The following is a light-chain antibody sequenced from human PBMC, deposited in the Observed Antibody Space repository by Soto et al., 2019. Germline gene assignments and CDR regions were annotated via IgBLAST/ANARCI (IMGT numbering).Light chain of an antibody. CDR3: QQRKSWIRT. CDR2: GXA. CDR1: KSVRSS. Sequence: PATMSLSLGYRAPVSXRGSKSVRSSSAWYQQNHGXAPRXXXDGXATRATGSPARFSGSGSATEFPLTISSLQSEYFAVYYCQQRKSWIRTFGGGTKVDIK. V-gene: IGKV3-15*01. J-gene: IGKJ4*02.